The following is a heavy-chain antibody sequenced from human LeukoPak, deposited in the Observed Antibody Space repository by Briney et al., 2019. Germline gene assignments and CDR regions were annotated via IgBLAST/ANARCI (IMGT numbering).Heavy chain of an antibody. Sequence: GGSLRLSCAASGFTFSSYWMSWVRQAPGKGLEWVANIKQDGSEKYYVDSVKGRFTISRDNAKNSLYLQMNGLRAEDTAVYYCARTGRLQYGDYVAFDYWGQGTLVIVSS. CDR3: ARTGRLQYGDYVAFDY. CDR1: GFTFSSYW. J-gene: IGHJ4*02. D-gene: IGHD4-17*01. CDR2: IKQDGSEK. V-gene: IGHV3-7*01.